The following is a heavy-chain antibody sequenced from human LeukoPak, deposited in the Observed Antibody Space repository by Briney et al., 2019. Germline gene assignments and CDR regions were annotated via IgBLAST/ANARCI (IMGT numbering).Heavy chain of an antibody. CDR1: GNTFIGYW. Sequence: ASVTVSCKASGNTFIGYWIHWVRQAPGQGLEWMGAINPRGDATIGAQKFQGRVTTTRDTSTSTVYIELSSLRSEDTAVYYCAREGQQLKHFDYWGQGTLVTVSS. CDR2: INPRGDAT. V-gene: IGHV1-46*01. CDR3: AREGQQLKHFDY. J-gene: IGHJ4*02. D-gene: IGHD1-1*01.